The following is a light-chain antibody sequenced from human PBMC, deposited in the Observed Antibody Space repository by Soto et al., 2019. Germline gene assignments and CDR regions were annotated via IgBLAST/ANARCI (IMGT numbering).Light chain of an antibody. CDR3: SSYTLRYTRV. CDR1: SSDVGAYNY. J-gene: IGLJ3*02. CDR2: DVN. Sequence: QSALTQPASVSGSPGQSITISCTGTSSDVGAYNYVSWYQHHPGKAPKLMIFDVNNRPSGVSNRFSASKSGNTASLTIAGRQAEDEADYYCSSYTLRYTRVFGGGTKVTVL. V-gene: IGLV2-14*03.